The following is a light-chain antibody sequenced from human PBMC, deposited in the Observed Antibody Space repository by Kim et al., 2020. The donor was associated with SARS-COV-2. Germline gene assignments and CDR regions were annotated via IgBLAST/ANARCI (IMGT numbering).Light chain of an antibody. CDR2: DVT. Sequence: GLACTIACTGTSSDIGCYEYVARYQRYPGKAPKLMFYDVTDRPSGVSSRFSGSKSANTASLTISGLRADDEATYYCSSYTDDNTVIFGGGTQLTVL. CDR3: SSYTDDNTVI. CDR1: SSDIGCYEY. V-gene: IGLV2-14*03. J-gene: IGLJ2*01.